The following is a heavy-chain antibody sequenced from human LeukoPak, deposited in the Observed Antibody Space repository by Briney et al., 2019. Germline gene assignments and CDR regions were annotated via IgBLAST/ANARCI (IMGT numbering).Heavy chain of an antibody. CDR1: GGSISSSSYY. Sequence: SETLSLTCTVSGGSISSSSYYWGWIRQPPGKGLEWIGSIYYSGSTYYNPSLKSRVTISVDTSKNQFSLKLSSVTAADTAVYYCARHVDSSGYYYVEFFDYWGQGTLVTVSS. CDR3: ARHVDSSGYYYVEFFDY. V-gene: IGHV4-39*01. D-gene: IGHD3-22*01. J-gene: IGHJ4*02. CDR2: IYYSGST.